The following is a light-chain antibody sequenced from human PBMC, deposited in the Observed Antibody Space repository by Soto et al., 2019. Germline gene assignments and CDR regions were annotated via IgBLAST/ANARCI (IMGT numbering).Light chain of an antibody. Sequence: QSALTQPPSASGSPGQSVTISCTGTSSDVGGYNYVSWYQQHPGQAPKLMIYEASKRPSGVPDRFSGSKSGNTASLTVSGLQAEDEADYYCSSYAGSNNLVFGGGTKLPVL. CDR2: EAS. V-gene: IGLV2-8*01. CDR1: SSDVGGYNY. J-gene: IGLJ2*01. CDR3: SSYAGSNNLV.